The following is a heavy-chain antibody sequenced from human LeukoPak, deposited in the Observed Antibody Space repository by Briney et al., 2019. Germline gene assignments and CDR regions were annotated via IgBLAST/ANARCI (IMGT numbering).Heavy chain of an antibody. V-gene: IGHV3-7*01. D-gene: IGHD6-19*01. CDR1: GFTFSSYW. J-gene: IGHJ4*02. CDR3: ARDRIAVAGTPLDY. Sequence: GGSLRLSCAASGFTFSSYWMSWVRQAPGKGLEWVANIKQDGSEKYYVDSVMGRFTISRDNAKNSLYLQMNSLRAEDNAGIFFARDRIAVAGTPLDYWGQGTLVTVSS. CDR2: IKQDGSEK.